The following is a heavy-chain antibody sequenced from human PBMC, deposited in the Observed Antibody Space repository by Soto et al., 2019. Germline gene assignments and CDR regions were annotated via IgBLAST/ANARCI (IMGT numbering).Heavy chain of an antibody. CDR3: ARDRRVYGSGTNYYYGMDV. D-gene: IGHD3-10*01. J-gene: IGHJ6*02. Sequence: SETLSLTCTVSGGSISSYYWRWIRQPAGKGLEWIGLIYTSGSTNYNPSLKIRVTMSVDTSKNQFSLKLSSVTAADTAVYYCARDRRVYGSGTNYYYGMDVWGQGTTVTVSS. CDR2: IYTSGST. CDR1: GGSISSYY. V-gene: IGHV4-4*07.